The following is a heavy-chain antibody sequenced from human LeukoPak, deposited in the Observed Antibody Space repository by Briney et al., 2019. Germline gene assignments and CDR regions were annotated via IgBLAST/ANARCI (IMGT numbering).Heavy chain of an antibody. CDR2: FDPEDGET. D-gene: IGHD3-10*01. J-gene: IGHJ4*02. CDR3: ARDLYVRDTAVRGKKKYYFDY. V-gene: IGHV1-24*01. Sequence: GASVKVSCKVSGYTLTELSMHWVRQAPGKGLEWMGGFDPEDGETIYAQKFQGRVTMTEDTSTDTAYMEPSSLRSEDTAVYYCARDLYVRDTAVRGKKKYYFDYWGQGTLVTVSS. CDR1: GYTLTELS.